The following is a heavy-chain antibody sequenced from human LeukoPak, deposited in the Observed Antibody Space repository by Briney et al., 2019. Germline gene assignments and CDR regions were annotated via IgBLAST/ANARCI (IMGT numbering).Heavy chain of an antibody. CDR3: ARAGDFGPNWFDP. Sequence: ASVKVSCEASGGTFSSYAISWVRQAPGQGLEWMGGIIPIFGTANYAQKFQGRVTITADESTSTAYMELSSLRSEDTAVYYCARAGDFGPNWFDPWGQGTLVTVSS. J-gene: IGHJ5*02. D-gene: IGHD3-3*01. CDR2: IIPIFGTA. V-gene: IGHV1-69*13. CDR1: GGTFSSYA.